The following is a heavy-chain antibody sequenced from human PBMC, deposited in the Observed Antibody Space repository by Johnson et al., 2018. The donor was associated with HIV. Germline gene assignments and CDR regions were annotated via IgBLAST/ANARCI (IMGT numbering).Heavy chain of an antibody. D-gene: IGHD6-19*01. V-gene: IGHV3-30*02. J-gene: IGHJ3*01. Sequence: VQLVESGGGVVQPGGSLRLSCAASGFTFRNYAMHWVRQARGKGLEWVAFIRSDGRIKSYADSVRGRFTISRDNSKNTLYLQMNNLRAEDTAVYYCAKGGAGWYCAFDFWGQGTMAIVSS. CDR1: GFTFRNYA. CDR2: IRSDGRIK. CDR3: AKGGAGWYCAFDF.